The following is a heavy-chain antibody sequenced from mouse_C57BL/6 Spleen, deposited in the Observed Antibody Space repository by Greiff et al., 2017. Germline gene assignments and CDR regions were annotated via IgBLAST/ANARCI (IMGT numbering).Heavy chain of an antibody. CDR1: GYAFSSSW. CDR2: LYPGDGGT. CDR3: ARRKAYGNYDYIDY. D-gene: IGHD2-1*01. J-gene: IGHJ2*01. Sequence: QVQLKQSGPELVKPGASVKISCKASGYAFSSSWMNWVKQRPGTGLEWIGRLYPGDGGTNYNGKFKGKATLTADKSSSTAYMHLSRLTSEDSAVYCGARRKAYGNYDYIDYWGQGTTLTVSS. V-gene: IGHV1-82*01.